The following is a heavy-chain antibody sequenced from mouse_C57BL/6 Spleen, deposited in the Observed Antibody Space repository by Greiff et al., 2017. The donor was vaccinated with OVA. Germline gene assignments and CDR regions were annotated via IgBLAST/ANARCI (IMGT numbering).Heavy chain of an antibody. Sequence: EVKLVESGGGLVQPGGSLKLSCAASGFTFSDYYMYWVRQTPEKRLEWVAYISNGGGSTYYPDTVKGRFTISRDNAKNTLYLQMSRLKSEDTAMYYCARSYDGYYGGYFDVWGTGTTVTVSS. D-gene: IGHD2-3*01. CDR3: ARSYDGYYGGYFDV. CDR2: ISNGGGST. V-gene: IGHV5-12*01. CDR1: GFTFSDYY. J-gene: IGHJ1*03.